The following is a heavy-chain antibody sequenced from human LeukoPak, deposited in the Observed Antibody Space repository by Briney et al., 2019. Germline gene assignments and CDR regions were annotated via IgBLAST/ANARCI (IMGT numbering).Heavy chain of an antibody. D-gene: IGHD2-2*01. CDR3: ARGGGLSIVVVPAAIWFDP. J-gene: IGHJ5*02. Sequence: PSETLSLTCAVSGYSISSGYYWSWIRQPPGKGLEWIGEINHSGSTNYNPSLKSRVTISVDTSKNQFSLKLSSVTAADTAVYYCARGGGLSIVVVPAAIWFDPWGQGTLVTVSS. V-gene: IGHV4-34*01. CDR1: GYSISSGYY. CDR2: INHSGST.